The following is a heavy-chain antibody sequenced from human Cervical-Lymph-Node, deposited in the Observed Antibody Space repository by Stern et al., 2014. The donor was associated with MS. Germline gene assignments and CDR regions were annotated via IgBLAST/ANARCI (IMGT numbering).Heavy chain of an antibody. CDR1: GGTFNTYG. CDR2: IIPVLGLT. CDR3: ARGTTFYSYGMDI. Sequence: QVQLVQSGAEVKKPGSSVKVSCKASGGTFNTYGLNWVRQAPGQGLEWMGRIIPVLGLTNYGQKFQGRLLITADKSTSTAYMELSSLDSDDTAVYYCARGTTFYSYGMDIWGQGTTVTVSS. D-gene: IGHD2-2*01. J-gene: IGHJ6*02. V-gene: IGHV1-69*04.